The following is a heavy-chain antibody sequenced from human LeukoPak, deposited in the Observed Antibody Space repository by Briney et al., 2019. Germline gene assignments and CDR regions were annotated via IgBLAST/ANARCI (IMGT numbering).Heavy chain of an antibody. J-gene: IGHJ4*02. CDR1: SGSISSNY. D-gene: IGHD3-3*01. CDR2: IYSSGII. Sequence: PSETLSLTRTVASGSISSNYGSWIRQPPGKAPKWIGRIYSSGIINYNPSLKSRVTMSLDNSKNQLSLKLSYVTAADTAVYYCARDTGKSGYPDYWGQGTLVTVSS. V-gene: IGHV4-4*07. CDR3: ARDTGKSGYPDY.